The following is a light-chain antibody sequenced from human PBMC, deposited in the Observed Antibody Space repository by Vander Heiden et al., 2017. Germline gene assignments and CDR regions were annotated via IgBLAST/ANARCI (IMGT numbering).Light chain of an antibody. Sequence: EIVMTQSPPTLSVSPGERATLSCRASQSVTNDLAWYQQKPGQAPRLLIYGASTRATGIPARFSGSGSGTEFTLTISSLQPEDFAVYYCQEYSNWPPYTFGQGTKLEIK. CDR1: QSVTND. CDR2: GAS. V-gene: IGKV3-15*01. J-gene: IGKJ2*01. CDR3: QEYSNWPPYT.